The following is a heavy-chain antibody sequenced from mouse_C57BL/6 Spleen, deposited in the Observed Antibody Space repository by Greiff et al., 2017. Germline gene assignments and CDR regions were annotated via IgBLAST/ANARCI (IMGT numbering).Heavy chain of an antibody. CDR1: GYTFTEYE. J-gene: IGHJ2*01. CDR3: TSDTTVSYFDY. Sequence: VKLMESGAELVRPGASVTLSCKASGYTFTEYEMHWVKQTPVHGLEGIGTIDPETGVNAYNKKFKGKAILTADKSSSTAYMELRSLASEDSAVYYCTSDTTVSYFDYWGQGTTLTVSS. V-gene: IGHV1-15*01. CDR2: IDPETGVN. D-gene: IGHD1-1*01.